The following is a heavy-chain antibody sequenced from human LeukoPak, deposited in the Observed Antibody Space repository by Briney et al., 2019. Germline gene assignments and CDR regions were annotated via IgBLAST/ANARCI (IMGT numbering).Heavy chain of an antibody. Sequence: PGGSLRLSCAASGFTFSNSWMHWARQTPGKGPVWVSCINTDGNIMRYADSVKGRYTISRDNAKNTLYLQMNSLRVEDTAVYYCARAGGLPTAMGFDPWGQGSLVSVST. J-gene: IGHJ5*02. D-gene: IGHD2-2*01. CDR2: INTDGNIM. CDR3: ARAGGLPTAMGFDP. V-gene: IGHV3-74*01. CDR1: GFTFSNSW.